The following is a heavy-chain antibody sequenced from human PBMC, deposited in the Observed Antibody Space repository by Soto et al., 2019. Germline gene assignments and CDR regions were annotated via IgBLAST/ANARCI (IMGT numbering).Heavy chain of an antibody. D-gene: IGHD2-2*01. Sequence: EASVKVSCKASGGTFSSYAISWVRQAPGQGLEWMGGIIPIFGTANYAQKFQGRVTITADKSTSTAYMELSSLRSEDTAVYYRARDRGYCSSTSCVQTPYYYYYGMDVWGQGTTVTVSS. CDR3: ARDRGYCSSTSCVQTPYYYYYGMDV. V-gene: IGHV1-69*06. CDR2: IIPIFGTA. CDR1: GGTFSSYA. J-gene: IGHJ6*02.